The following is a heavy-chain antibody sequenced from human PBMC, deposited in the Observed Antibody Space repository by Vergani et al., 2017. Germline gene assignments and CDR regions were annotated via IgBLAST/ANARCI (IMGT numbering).Heavy chain of an antibody. V-gene: IGHV4-61*02. Sequence: QVQLQESGPGLVKPSQTLSLTSTVSGGSISSGSYYWSWIRQPAGKGLEWIGRIYTSGSTNYNPSLKSRVTISVDTSKNQFSLKLSSVTAADTAVYYCARHDELERPPNWFDPWGQGTLVTVSS. CDR3: ARHDELERPPNWFDP. J-gene: IGHJ5*02. CDR1: GGSISSGSYY. CDR2: IYTSGST. D-gene: IGHD1-1*01.